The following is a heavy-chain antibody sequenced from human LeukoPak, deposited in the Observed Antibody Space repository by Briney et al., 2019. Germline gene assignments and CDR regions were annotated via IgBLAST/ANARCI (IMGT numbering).Heavy chain of an antibody. D-gene: IGHD6-13*01. V-gene: IGHV3-30-3*01. Sequence: GGSLRLSCAASGFTFSSYAMHWVRQAPGKGLEWVAVISYDGSNKYYADSVKGRFTISRDNSKNTLYLQMNSLRAEDTAVYYCARGSIAPAAVGAFDIWGQGTMVTVSS. CDR2: ISYDGSNK. J-gene: IGHJ3*02. CDR1: GFTFSSYA. CDR3: ARGSIAPAAVGAFDI.